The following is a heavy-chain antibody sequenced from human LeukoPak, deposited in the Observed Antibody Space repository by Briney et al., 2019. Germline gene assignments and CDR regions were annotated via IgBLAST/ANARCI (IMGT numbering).Heavy chain of an antibody. CDR1: GGSISSSSYY. Sequence: SETLSLTCTVSGGSISSSSYYWGWIRQPPGKGLEWIGSIYYSGSTYYNPSLKSRVTISADTSKNQFSLKLSSVTAADTAVYYCARAGYYDSSLPALNWFDPWGQGTLVTVSS. V-gene: IGHV4-39*01. CDR2: IYYSGST. J-gene: IGHJ5*02. D-gene: IGHD3-22*01. CDR3: ARAGYYDSSLPALNWFDP.